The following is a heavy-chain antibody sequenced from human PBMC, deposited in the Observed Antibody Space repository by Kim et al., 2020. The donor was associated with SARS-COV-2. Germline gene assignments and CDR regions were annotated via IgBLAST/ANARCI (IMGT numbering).Heavy chain of an antibody. V-gene: IGHV1-69*04. D-gene: IGHD3-10*01. CDR2: IIPILGIA. J-gene: IGHJ2*01. CDR3: ARAPVGLLWFGESA. CDR1: GGTFSSYA. Sequence: SVKVSCKASGGTFSSYAISWVRQAPGQGLEWMGRIIPILGIANYAQKFQGRVTITADKSTSTAYMELSSLRSEDTAVYYCARAPVGLLWFGESAWGRGTLVTVSS.